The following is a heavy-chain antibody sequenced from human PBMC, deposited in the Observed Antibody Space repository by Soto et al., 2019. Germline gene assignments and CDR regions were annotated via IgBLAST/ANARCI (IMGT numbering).Heavy chain of an antibody. CDR2: TYYRSKWYN. V-gene: IGHV6-1*01. CDR3: ARDSSPVVPAAAYYYYGMDV. CDR1: GDSVSSNSAA. D-gene: IGHD2-2*01. J-gene: IGHJ6*02. Sequence: PSQTLSLTCAISGDSVSSNSAAWNWIRQSPSRGLEWLGRTYYRSKWYNDYAVSVKSRITINPDTSKNQFSLQLNSVTPEDTAVYYCARDSSPVVPAAAYYYYGMDVWGQGTTVTVSS.